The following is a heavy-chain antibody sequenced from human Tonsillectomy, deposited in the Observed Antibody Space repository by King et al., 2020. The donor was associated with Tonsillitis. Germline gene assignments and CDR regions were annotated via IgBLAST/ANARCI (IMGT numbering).Heavy chain of an antibody. V-gene: IGHV3-23*04. CDR1: GFTFSSSA. J-gene: IGHJ4*02. CDR2: ISISGSGT. CDR3: AKHYLDDYGDYGNFDY. D-gene: IGHD4-17*01. Sequence: VQLVESGGDLVQPGGSLRLSCAASGFTFSSSAMSWVRQAPGKGLEWVSAISISGSGTYYADSVKGRFTISRDNSKNTLYLQMNSLRAEDTAVYYCAKHYLDDYGDYGNFDYWGQGTLVTVSS.